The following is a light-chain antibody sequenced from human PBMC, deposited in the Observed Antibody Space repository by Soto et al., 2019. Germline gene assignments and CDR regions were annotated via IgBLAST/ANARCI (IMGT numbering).Light chain of an antibody. J-gene: IGKJ1*01. V-gene: IGKV1-6*01. CDR2: AAS. CDR3: LQDHSYPWT. Sequence: AIQLTQSPSSLSASVGDRVTITCRAGQDIRSDLGWYQHKPGKAPRLLIHAASSLQSGVPSRFSGSASGTEFTLTISSLQPEDLASYYCLQDHSYPWTVGQGTKVDSK. CDR1: QDIRSD.